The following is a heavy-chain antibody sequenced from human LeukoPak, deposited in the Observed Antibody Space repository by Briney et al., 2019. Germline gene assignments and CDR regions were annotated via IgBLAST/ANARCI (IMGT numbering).Heavy chain of an antibody. CDR1: GFSLSTSGVG. CDR3: ARTSYSSSSVFFDY. D-gene: IGHD6-6*01. V-gene: IGHV2-5*01. Sequence: SGPTLVNPTQTLTLTCTFSGFSLSTSGVGVGWIRQPPGKALEWLALIYWNDDKRYSPSLKSRLTITKDTSKNQVVLTMINMDPVDTATYYCARTSYSSSSVFFDYWGQGTLVTVSS. J-gene: IGHJ4*02. CDR2: IYWNDDK.